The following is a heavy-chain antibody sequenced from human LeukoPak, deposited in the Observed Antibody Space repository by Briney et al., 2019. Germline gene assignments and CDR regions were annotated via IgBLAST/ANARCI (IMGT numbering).Heavy chain of an antibody. D-gene: IGHD2-2*01. Sequence: KSSETLSLTCTVSGGSISSYYWSWIRQPPGKGLEWIGYIYYSGSTDYNPSLKSRVTISVDTSKNQFSLKLSSVTAADTAVYYCARGLVVVPAAHYYYYGMDVWGQGTTVTVSS. V-gene: IGHV4-59*01. CDR3: ARGLVVVPAAHYYYYGMDV. CDR1: GGSISSYY. CDR2: IYYSGST. J-gene: IGHJ6*02.